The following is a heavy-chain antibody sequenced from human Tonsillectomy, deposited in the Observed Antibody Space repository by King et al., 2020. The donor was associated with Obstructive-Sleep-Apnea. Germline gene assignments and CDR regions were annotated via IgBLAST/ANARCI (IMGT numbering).Heavy chain of an antibody. CDR2: VKSKSDGGAT. CDR3: SAGPF. D-gene: IGHD1-14*01. CDR1: GFTFNNAW. V-gene: IGHV3-15*01. Sequence: VQLVESGGGLVKPGGSLRLSCVASGFTFNNAWMTWVRQAPGKGLEWVGRVKSKSDGGATHYAAVVKGRFTISRDDSKNTLYLQMNSLKIEDAAVYYRSAGPFWGQGTLVTVSS. J-gene: IGHJ4*02.